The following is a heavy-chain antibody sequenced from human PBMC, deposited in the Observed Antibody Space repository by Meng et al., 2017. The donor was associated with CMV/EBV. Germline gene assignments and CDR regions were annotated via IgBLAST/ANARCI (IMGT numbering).Heavy chain of an antibody. D-gene: IGHD2-21*02. CDR3: ARDGDNPFDY. CDR1: GGSISSGDYY. J-gene: IGHJ4*02. CDR2: IYYSGST. V-gene: IGHV4-30-4*08. Sequence: LEEWGPGLVKPSRALSLPCTVSGGSISSGDYYWSWIRQPPGKGLEWIGYIYYSGSTYSNPSLKSRVTISVDTSKNQFSLKLSSVTAADTAVYYCARDGDNPFDYWGQGTLVTVSS.